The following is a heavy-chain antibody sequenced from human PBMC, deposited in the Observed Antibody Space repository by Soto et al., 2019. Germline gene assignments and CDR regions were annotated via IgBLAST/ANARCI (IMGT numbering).Heavy chain of an antibody. J-gene: IGHJ4*02. CDR2: ISGSGDTK. CDR3: AKYCSSDVCLDY. V-gene: IGHV3-48*02. CDR1: GFTFSSCS. Sequence: GSLRLSCASSGFTFSSCSMNWVRQAPGKGLEWVSFISGSGDTKYYADSVKGRFTISRDNAKNSLYLQMSSLRDEDTAVYYCAKYCSSDVCLDYWGQGTLVTVSS. D-gene: IGHD2-8*01.